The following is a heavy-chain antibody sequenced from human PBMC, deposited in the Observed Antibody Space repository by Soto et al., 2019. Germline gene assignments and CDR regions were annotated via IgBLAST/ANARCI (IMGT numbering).Heavy chain of an antibody. CDR2: IYSGGST. CDR3: ARVLYDFWSGPFDY. D-gene: IGHD3-3*01. Sequence: GWALRVLCSPSAFAVSSNYMSEVLQARGKGLEWVSVIYSGGSTYYADSVKGRFTISRDNSKNTLYLQMNSLRAEDTAVYYCARVLYDFWSGPFDYWGQGTLVTVSS. J-gene: IGHJ4*02. CDR1: AFAVSSNY. V-gene: IGHV3-53*01.